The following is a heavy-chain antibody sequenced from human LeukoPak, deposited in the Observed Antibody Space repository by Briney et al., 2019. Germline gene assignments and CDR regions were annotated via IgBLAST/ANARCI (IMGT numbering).Heavy chain of an antibody. J-gene: IGHJ4*02. V-gene: IGHV3-23*01. Sequence: GGSLRLSCAASGFTFSSYAMSWVRQAPGKGLEWVSAISGSGGSTYYADSVKGRFTISRDNSKNTLYLQMNSLRAEDTAVYYCARDLHYGSGTLDYWGQGTLVTVSS. D-gene: IGHD3-10*01. CDR1: GFTFSSYA. CDR2: ISGSGGST. CDR3: ARDLHYGSGTLDY.